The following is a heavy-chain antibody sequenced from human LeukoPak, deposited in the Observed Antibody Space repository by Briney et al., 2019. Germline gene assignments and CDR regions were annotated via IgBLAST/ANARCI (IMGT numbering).Heavy chain of an antibody. CDR2: IYTGDSDT. J-gene: IGHJ4*02. D-gene: IGHD3-22*01. V-gene: IGHV5-51*01. Sequence: GESLKISCKGSGYSFTSYWIGWVRQMPGKGLEWMGIIYTGDSDTRYSPSFQGQVTISADKSISTAYLQWSSLKASDTAMYYCARLYYYDSSGYYYFDYWGQGTLVTVSS. CDR3: ARLYYYDSSGYYYFDY. CDR1: GYSFTSYW.